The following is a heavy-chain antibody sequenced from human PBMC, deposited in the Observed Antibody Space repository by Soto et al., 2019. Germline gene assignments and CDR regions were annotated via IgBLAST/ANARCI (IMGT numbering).Heavy chain of an antibody. Sequence: ASVKVSCKASGYTFTSYDINWVLQATGQGLEYLGWMNPNSGNTGYVQKFQGRVTMTRDTSISTAYMELSSLRSEDSAVYFCARGIKYGAYSRWFDPWGQGTLVTVSS. CDR3: ARGIKYGAYSRWFDP. D-gene: IGHD4-17*01. CDR1: GYTFTSYD. CDR2: MNPNSGNT. V-gene: IGHV1-8*01. J-gene: IGHJ5*02.